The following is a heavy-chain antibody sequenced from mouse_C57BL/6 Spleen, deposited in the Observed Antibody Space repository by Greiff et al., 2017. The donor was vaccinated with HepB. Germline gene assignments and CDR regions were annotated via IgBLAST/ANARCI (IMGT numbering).Heavy chain of an antibody. CDR2: IYPRSGNT. D-gene: IGHD1-1*01. CDR3: ARGGGYYYGSSPCWYFDV. J-gene: IGHJ1*03. V-gene: IGHV1-81*01. CDR1: GYTFTSYG. Sequence: VQLQQSGAELARPGASVKLSCKASGYTFTSYGISWVKQRTGQGLEWIGEIYPRSGNTYYNEKFKGKATLTADKSSSTAYMELRSLTSEDSAVYFCARGGGYYYGSSPCWYFDVWGTGTTVTVSS.